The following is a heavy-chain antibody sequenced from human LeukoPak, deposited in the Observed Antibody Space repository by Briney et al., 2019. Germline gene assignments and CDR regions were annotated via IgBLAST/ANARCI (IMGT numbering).Heavy chain of an antibody. D-gene: IGHD1-1*01. CDR2: IYYSGST. V-gene: IGHV4-39*07. Sequence: PSETLSLTCTVSGGSISSSSYYWGWIRQPPGKGLEWIGSIYYSGSTYYNPSLKSRVTISVDTSKNQFSLKLSSVTAADTAVYYCARENWNDRNHYYYYYYMDVWGKGTTVTVSS. J-gene: IGHJ6*03. CDR3: ARENWNDRNHYYYYYYMDV. CDR1: GGSISSSSYY.